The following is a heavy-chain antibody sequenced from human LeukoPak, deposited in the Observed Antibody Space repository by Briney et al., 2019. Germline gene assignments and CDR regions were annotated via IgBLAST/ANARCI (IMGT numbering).Heavy chain of an antibody. V-gene: IGHV1-8*03. CDR2: MNPNSGNT. CDR1: GYTFTSYD. J-gene: IGHJ4*02. CDR3: ARVDYDSSGYYL. D-gene: IGHD3-22*01. Sequence: ASVKVSCKDSGYTFTSYDINWVRQATGQGLEWMGWMNPNSGNTGYAQKFQGRVTITRNTSISTAYMELSSLRSEDTAVYYCARVDYDSSGYYLWGQGTLVTVSS.